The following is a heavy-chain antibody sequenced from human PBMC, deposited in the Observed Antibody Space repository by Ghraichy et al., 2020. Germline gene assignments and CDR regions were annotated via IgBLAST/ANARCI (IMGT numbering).Heavy chain of an antibody. CDR1: GDSISGSYHY. CDR3: SRLIDY. J-gene: IGHJ4*02. CDR2: AYYNGMA. Sequence: SETLSLTCSVSGDSISGSYHYWGWIRQPPGRGLEWIAGAYYNGMAYYDSPLESRATISVDTSKNQFSLKLSSVTAADTAVYYCSRLIDYWGPGILVTVSS. V-gene: IGHV4-39*01.